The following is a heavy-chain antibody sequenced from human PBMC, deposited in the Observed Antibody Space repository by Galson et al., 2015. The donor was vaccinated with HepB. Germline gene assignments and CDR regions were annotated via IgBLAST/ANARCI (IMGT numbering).Heavy chain of an antibody. V-gene: IGHV3-21*01. J-gene: IGHJ6*03. CDR3: ARSGSYYYYYMDV. CDR2: ISSSSYI. CDR1: GFTFSSYS. Sequence: SLRLSCAASGFTFSSYSMNWVRQAPGKGLEWVSSISSSSYIYYADSVKGRFTISRDNAKNSLYLQMNSLRAEDTAVYYCARSGSYYYYYMDVWGKGTTVTVSS. D-gene: IGHD1-26*01.